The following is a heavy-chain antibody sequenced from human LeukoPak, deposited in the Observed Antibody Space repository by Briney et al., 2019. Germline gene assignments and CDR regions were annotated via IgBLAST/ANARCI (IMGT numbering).Heavy chain of an antibody. D-gene: IGHD2-15*01. CDR3: ARGYCSGGSCYPGYNWFDP. CDR1: GYTFTSYD. Sequence: ASVKVSCKASGYTFTSYDINWVRQATGQGLEWMGWMNPNSGNTGYAQKFQGRVTMTRNTSINTAYMELSSLRSEDTAVYYCARGYCSGGSCYPGYNWFDPWGQGTLVTVSS. V-gene: IGHV1-8*01. CDR2: MNPNSGNT. J-gene: IGHJ5*02.